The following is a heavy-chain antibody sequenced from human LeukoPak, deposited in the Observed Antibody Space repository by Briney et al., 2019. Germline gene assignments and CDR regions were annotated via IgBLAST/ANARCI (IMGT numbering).Heavy chain of an antibody. Sequence: GGSLRLSCAASGFTFSDYGMNLVRQAPGKGLEWVSCITSSSSSYRSYADSVKGRFTISRDDAKNSVFLQMDSLRAEDTAVYYCARLKKSSGWYNFDYWGQGALVTVSS. CDR2: ITSSSSSYR. D-gene: IGHD6-19*01. J-gene: IGHJ4*02. V-gene: IGHV3-21*01. CDR1: GFTFSDYG. CDR3: ARLKKSSGWYNFDY.